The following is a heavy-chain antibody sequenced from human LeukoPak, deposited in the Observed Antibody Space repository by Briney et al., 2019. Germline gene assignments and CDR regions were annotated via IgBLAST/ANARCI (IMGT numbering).Heavy chain of an antibody. CDR1: GITFTGNW. J-gene: IGHJ4*02. Sequence: GGSLRLSCVASGITFTGNWHWVRQAPGKGLVWVSLIRSDGSSTSYADSVKGRFTISRDSAKNTPYLQMNSLRVEDTAVYYCSPIGAGYWGQGTLVTVSS. CDR2: IRSDGSST. V-gene: IGHV3-74*01. CDR3: SPIGAGY. D-gene: IGHD4/OR15-4a*01.